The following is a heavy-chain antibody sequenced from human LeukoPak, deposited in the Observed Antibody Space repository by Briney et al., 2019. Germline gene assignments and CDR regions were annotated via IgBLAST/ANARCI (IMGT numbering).Heavy chain of an antibody. Sequence: GGSLRLSCAASGFIFSGFWMHWVRQAPGKGLVWVSRIDSDGTTTTYADSVKGRFTISRDNAKNSLYLQMNSLRAEDTAVYYCARADLMLGYCSSTSCYSYFDYWGQGTLVTVSS. D-gene: IGHD2-2*01. CDR1: GFIFSGFW. J-gene: IGHJ4*02. V-gene: IGHV3-74*03. CDR3: ARADLMLGYCSSTSCYSYFDY. CDR2: IDSDGTTT.